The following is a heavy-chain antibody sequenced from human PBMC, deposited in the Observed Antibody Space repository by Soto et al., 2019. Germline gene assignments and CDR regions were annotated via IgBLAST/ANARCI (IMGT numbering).Heavy chain of an antibody. CDR1: GYIFSDYG. CDR2: ISAYNGNT. J-gene: IGHJ3*02. V-gene: IGHV1-18*01. D-gene: IGHD2-15*01. CDR3: ARPVASPDHLDI. Sequence: QVKLVQSGAEVKKPGASVKVSCKSSGYIFSDYGITWVRQAPGQGLEWMGWISAYNGNTDYAQKFQDSLTLATDTSTSTAYMELRSLRSDDTALYYCARPVASPDHLDIWGQGTMVTVSS.